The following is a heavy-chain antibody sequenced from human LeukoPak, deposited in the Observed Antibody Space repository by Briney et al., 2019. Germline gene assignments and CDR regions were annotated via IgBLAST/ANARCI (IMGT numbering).Heavy chain of an antibody. Sequence: GGSLRLSCAASGFTFTNAWMSWVRQAPGKGLEWVGRIKSKTDGGTTDYAAPVKGRFIIPRDDSKNMLYLQMNSLKTEDTAVYYCTTEEVDAFDIWGQGTMVTVSS. CDR2: IKSKTDGGTT. J-gene: IGHJ3*02. V-gene: IGHV3-15*01. CDR3: TTEEVDAFDI. CDR1: GFTFTNAW.